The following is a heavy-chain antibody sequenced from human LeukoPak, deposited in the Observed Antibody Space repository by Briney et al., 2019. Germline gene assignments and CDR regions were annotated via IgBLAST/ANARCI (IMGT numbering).Heavy chain of an antibody. D-gene: IGHD3-10*01. CDR1: GGSFSGYY. Sequence: SETLSPTCAVYGGSFSGYYWSWIRQPPGKGLEWIGEINHSGSTNYNPSLKSRVTISVDTSKNQFSLKLSSVTAADTAVYYCAREFSTGGPYGSGSQMVDYWGQGTLVTVSS. J-gene: IGHJ4*02. V-gene: IGHV4-34*01. CDR3: AREFSTGGPYGSGSQMVDY. CDR2: INHSGST.